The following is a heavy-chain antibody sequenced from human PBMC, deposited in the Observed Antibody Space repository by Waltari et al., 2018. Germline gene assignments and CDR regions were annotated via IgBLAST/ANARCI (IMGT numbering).Heavy chain of an antibody. CDR2: IFYNAYT. CDR1: GGSFNDNNYS. J-gene: IGHJ4*02. V-gene: IGHV4-39*01. CDR3: TRHYYGDPGDH. Sequence: QLQLQESGPGPVKPSETLSLTCTVSGGSFNDNNYSWGWIGQPPGKGLEWIGSIFYNAYTYYNPSLKSRLAISIDSSKNQFSLKLRSVSAADTAVYYCTRHYYGDPGDHWGQGILVTVSS. D-gene: IGHD2-21*01.